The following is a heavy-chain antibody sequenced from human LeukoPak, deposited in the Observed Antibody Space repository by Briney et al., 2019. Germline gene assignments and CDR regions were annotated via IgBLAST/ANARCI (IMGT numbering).Heavy chain of an antibody. CDR2: INHSGCT. CDR3: AVWFGELPYHYYYYGMDV. J-gene: IGHJ6*02. D-gene: IGHD3-10*01. V-gene: IGHV4-34*01. CDR1: GGSFSGYY. Sequence: PSETLSLTCAVYGGSFSGYYWSWIRQPPGKGLEWIGEINHSGCTNYNPSLKSRVTISVDTSKNQFSLKLSSVTAADTAVYYCAVWFGELPYHYYYYGMDVWGQGTTVTVSS.